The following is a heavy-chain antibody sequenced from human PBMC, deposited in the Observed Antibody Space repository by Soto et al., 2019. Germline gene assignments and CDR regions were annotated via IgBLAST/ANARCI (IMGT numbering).Heavy chain of an antibody. Sequence: WETLSLSCAGSGGSISSNNWWCGVRRPPGKGLEWIGEIYHSGSTNYNPSFKSRVTISVDKSKNQFSLKLSSVTAADTAVYYCARRGYRTNGVSYYGMDAWGQGTTVT. CDR1: GGSISSNNW. V-gene: IGHV4-4*02. CDR2: IYHSGST. D-gene: IGHD2-8*01. CDR3: ARRGYRTNGVSYYGMDA. J-gene: IGHJ6*02.